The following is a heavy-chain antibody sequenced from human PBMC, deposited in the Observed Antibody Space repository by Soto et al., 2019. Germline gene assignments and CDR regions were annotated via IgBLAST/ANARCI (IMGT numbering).Heavy chain of an antibody. J-gene: IGHJ4*02. V-gene: IGHV1-3*01. Sequence: QVQLVQSGAEVKKPGASVKVSCKASGYTFTSYAIHWVRQAPGQRLEWMGWINAGNGNTRHSEKFQGRVTITRDTSASTAYMELSSLISEDTAVYYCARDCTGGSCYSRYDYWGQGTLVTVSS. CDR3: ARDCTGGSCYSRYDY. D-gene: IGHD2-15*01. CDR2: INAGNGNT. CDR1: GYTFTSYA.